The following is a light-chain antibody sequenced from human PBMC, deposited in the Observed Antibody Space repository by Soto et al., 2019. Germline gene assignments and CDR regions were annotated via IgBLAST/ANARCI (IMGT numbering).Light chain of an antibody. CDR2: EGR. V-gene: IGLV2-23*01. CDR3: CAYAGVGTGV. J-gene: IGLJ3*02. Sequence: QSALTQPASVSGSPGQSITISCSGTRSDIGGYNLVSWYQQHPGNAPKLIIYEGRQRPSGVSDRFVGSKSDNTASLTISGLRAEDEADYHCCAYAGVGTGVFGGGTKVTVL. CDR1: RSDIGGYNL.